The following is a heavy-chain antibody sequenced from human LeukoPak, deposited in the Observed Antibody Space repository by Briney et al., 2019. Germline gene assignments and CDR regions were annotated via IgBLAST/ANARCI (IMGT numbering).Heavy chain of an antibody. CDR2: IYYSGSA. CDR1: GGSLTNYY. CDR3: ARRYCSSTSCHQDY. J-gene: IGHJ4*02. Sequence: SETLSLTCTVSGGSLTNYYWSWIRQPPGKGLEWIGYIYYSGSANYNPSLKSRVTISVHTSKNQFSLKLSSVTAADTAVYYCARRYCSSTSCHQDYWGQGTLVTVSS. D-gene: IGHD2-2*01. V-gene: IGHV4-59*08.